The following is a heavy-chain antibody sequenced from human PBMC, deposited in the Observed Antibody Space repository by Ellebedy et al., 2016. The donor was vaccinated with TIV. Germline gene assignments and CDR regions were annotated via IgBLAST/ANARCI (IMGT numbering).Heavy chain of an antibody. CDR3: ARTGTSHYYYYGMDV. CDR1: GFTFSPYA. Sequence: GESLKISCAASGFTFSPYAMAWVRQAPGKGLEWVSGIVGSGAEKYADSVKGRFTISRDNSKNTLYLQMNSLRAEDTAVYYCARTGTSHYYYYGMDVWGQGTTVTVSS. CDR2: IVGSGA. V-gene: IGHV3-66*02. J-gene: IGHJ6*02. D-gene: IGHD1-1*01.